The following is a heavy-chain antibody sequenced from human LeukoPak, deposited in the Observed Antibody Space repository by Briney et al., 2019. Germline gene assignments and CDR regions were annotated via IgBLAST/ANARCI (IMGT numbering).Heavy chain of an antibody. D-gene: IGHD3-22*01. J-gene: IGHJ4*02. CDR3: RVVITTTDY. V-gene: IGHV3-30*03. Sequence: GRSLRLSCAASGFTFSSYGMHWVRQAPGKGLEWVAVISYDGSNKYYADSVKGRFTISRDNSKNTLYLQMNSLRAEDTAVYYCRVVITTTDYWGQGTLVTVSS. CDR1: GFTFSSYG. CDR2: ISYDGSNK.